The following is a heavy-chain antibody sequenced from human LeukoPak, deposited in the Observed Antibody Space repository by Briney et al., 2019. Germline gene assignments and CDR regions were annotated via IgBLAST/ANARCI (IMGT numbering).Heavy chain of an antibody. V-gene: IGHV3-7*01. CDR2: IKQDGNEK. Sequence: HPGGSLRLSCAASGFTFDSYWMSWVRQAPGKGLEWEANIKQDGNEKYYVDSVKDRFTISRDNAKNSLYLQINSLRAEDTAVYYCARDPLTQNDYWGQGTLVAVSA. CDR3: ARDPLTQNDY. J-gene: IGHJ4*02. D-gene: IGHD1-14*01. CDR1: GFTFDSYW.